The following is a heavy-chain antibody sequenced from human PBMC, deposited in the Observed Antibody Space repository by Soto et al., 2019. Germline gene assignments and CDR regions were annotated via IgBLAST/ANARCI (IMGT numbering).Heavy chain of an antibody. CDR1: GFTLNNNA. CDR3: AKDRLAGNFDY. J-gene: IGHJ4*02. V-gene: IGHV3-23*01. CDR2: ISATGGST. Sequence: EVQVLDSGGGLVQPGGSRRPSCAAPGFTLNNNAMTWVRQPPGKGLEWVATISATGGSTYYADSVKGRFTISRDNSKNTLYLQMNGLRVEDTAVYYCAKDRLAGNFDYWGQGTQVTVSS.